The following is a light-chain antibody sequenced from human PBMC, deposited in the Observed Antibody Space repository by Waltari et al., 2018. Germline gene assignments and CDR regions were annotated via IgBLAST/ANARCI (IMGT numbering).Light chain of an antibody. CDR2: SAS. V-gene: IGKV1-39*01. CDR3: QQSYNSPWT. Sequence: DIQMTQSPSSLSEAVGDRGTITCRASQTITSYLNWYQQKPCKAPNLLIYSASNLQSGVPARFSCLWSASYFSLTISSLQPEDFATYYCQQSYNSPWTFGKGTNLEIQ. CDR1: QTITSY. J-gene: IGKJ1*01.